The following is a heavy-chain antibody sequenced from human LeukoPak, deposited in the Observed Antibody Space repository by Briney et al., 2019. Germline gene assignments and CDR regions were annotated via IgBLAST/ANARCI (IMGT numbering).Heavy chain of an antibody. D-gene: IGHD3-9*01. Sequence: SETLSLTCTVSGGSISSSSYYWGWIRQPPAKGLEWIGSIYYSGSTYYNPSLKSRVTISVDTSKNQFSLKLSSVTAADTAVYYCARIPYDILTGYYLDYWGQGTLVTVSS. CDR3: ARIPYDILTGYYLDY. CDR1: GGSISSSSYY. V-gene: IGHV4-39*01. CDR2: IYYSGST. J-gene: IGHJ4*02.